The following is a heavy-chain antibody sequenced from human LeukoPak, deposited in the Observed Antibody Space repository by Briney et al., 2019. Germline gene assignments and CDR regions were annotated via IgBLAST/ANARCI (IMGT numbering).Heavy chain of an antibody. Sequence: PSETLSLTCTVSGGSISGSSYYWGRLRQPPGKGLVWSGSIYYSGSTYYNPSLKSRVTISVDTYKNQFSLKLSSVTAADTVVYYCARQRGYSYGLNWFDPWGQGTLVTVSS. J-gene: IGHJ5*02. D-gene: IGHD5-18*01. V-gene: IGHV4-39*01. CDR2: IYYSGST. CDR1: GGSISGSSYY. CDR3: ARQRGYSYGLNWFDP.